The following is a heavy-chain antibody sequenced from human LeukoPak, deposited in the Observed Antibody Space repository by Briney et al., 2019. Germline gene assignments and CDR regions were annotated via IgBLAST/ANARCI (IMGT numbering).Heavy chain of an antibody. J-gene: IGHJ5*02. CDR2: IYYTGSP. CDR3: ARSPYHYDSTGYSFCWDP. Sequence: SQTLSLTCTVSGGSISNGAYYWSWIRQYPGKGLEWIGYIYYTGSPYYNPSLKSRVTISIDTSKNQFSLRLSSVTAADTAVYYCARSPYHYDSTGYSFCWDPWGQGTLVTVSS. CDR1: GGSISNGAYY. D-gene: IGHD3-22*01. V-gene: IGHV4-31*03.